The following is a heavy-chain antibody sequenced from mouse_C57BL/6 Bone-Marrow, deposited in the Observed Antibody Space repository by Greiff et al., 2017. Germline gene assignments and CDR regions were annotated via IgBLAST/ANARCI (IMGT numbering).Heavy chain of an antibody. Sequence: EVQLQESGPGLVKPSQSLSLTCSVTGYSITSGYYWNWIRQFPGNKLEWMGYISYDGSNNYNPSLKNRISITRDTSKNQFFLKLNSVTTEDTATYYCARAPSTVVDFDYWGQGTTLTVSS. J-gene: IGHJ2*01. CDR3: ARAPSTVVDFDY. D-gene: IGHD1-1*01. V-gene: IGHV3-6*01. CDR1: GYSITSGYY. CDR2: ISYDGSN.